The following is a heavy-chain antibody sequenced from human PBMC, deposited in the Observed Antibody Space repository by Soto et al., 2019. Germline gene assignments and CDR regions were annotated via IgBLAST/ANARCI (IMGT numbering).Heavy chain of an antibody. D-gene: IGHD3-16*02. J-gene: IGHJ4*02. CDR2: VHHSGTT. Sequence: QVQLQESGPGLVKPSGTLSLTCAVSGGSVNTGYWWSWVRQPPGKGLEWIGEVHHSGTTYYIQSLTRRLTRPVDKSGNQVSLELTSVAAAVTAVYYCARGVSYRWVYWGQGTLVTVSS. V-gene: IGHV4-4*02. CDR1: GGSVNTGYW. CDR3: ARGVSYRWVY.